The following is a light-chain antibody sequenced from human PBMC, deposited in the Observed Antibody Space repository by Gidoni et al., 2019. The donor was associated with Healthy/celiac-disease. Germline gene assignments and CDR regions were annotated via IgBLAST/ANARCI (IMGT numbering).Light chain of an antibody. Sequence: DLQMPQSPSSLSASVGDRVTIPCRASQSISSYLTWYQQKPGKAPKLLIYAASSLQSGVPSRFSGSGSGTDFTLTISSLQPEDFATYYCQQSYSTPWTFGQGTKVEIK. CDR3: QQSYSTPWT. J-gene: IGKJ1*01. CDR2: AAS. CDR1: QSISSY. V-gene: IGKV1-39*01.